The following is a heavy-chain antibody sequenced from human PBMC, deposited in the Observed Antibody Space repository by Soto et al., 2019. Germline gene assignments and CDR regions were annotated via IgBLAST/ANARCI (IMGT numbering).Heavy chain of an antibody. V-gene: IGHV4-61*01. D-gene: IGHD3-22*01. CDR3: ARTDSRGSWATWF. CDR2: VSNSGNT. Sequence: KTSETLSLTCSVSGDSVSSGNYFWSWMRQPPGKGLEWIGYVSNSGNTNYNPSLKNRATISVDTSKNQFSLQLTSVTAADTAVYHCARTDSRGSWATWFWGQGILVTVSS. J-gene: IGHJ4*02. CDR1: GDSVSSGNYF.